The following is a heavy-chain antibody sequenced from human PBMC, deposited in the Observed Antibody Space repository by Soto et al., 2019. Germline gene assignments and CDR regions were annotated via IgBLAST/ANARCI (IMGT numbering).Heavy chain of an antibody. V-gene: IGHV3-33*01. CDR1: GFTFSSYG. CDR2: IWYDGGNK. D-gene: IGHD1-26*01. CDR3: ARAPYSGSYPLDY. J-gene: IGHJ4*02. Sequence: PGGSLRLSCAASGFTFSSYGMHWVRQAPGKGLEWVAVIWYDGGNKYYADSVKGRFTISRDNSKNTLYLQMNSLRAEDTAVYYCARAPYSGSYPLDYWGQGTLVTVSS.